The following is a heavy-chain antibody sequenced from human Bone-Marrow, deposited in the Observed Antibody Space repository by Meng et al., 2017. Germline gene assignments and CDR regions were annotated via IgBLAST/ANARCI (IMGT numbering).Heavy chain of an antibody. Sequence: SLRLSCAASGFTFGHYAMHWVRQAPGRGLEWVSGINWNSDYTAYADSVKGRFTISRDNAGSSLYLHMDSLRPDDTAFYYCTKDNVDSITTFFDYWGPGTLVTVSS. CDR1: GFTFGHYA. J-gene: IGHJ4*02. CDR3: TKDNVDSITTFFDY. CDR2: INWNSDYT. D-gene: IGHD4-11*01. V-gene: IGHV3-9*01.